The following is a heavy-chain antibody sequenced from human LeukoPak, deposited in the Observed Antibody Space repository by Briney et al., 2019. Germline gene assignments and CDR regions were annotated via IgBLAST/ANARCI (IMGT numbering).Heavy chain of an antibody. V-gene: IGHV3-33*01. J-gene: IGHJ4*02. CDR1: GFTFSSYG. Sequence: GGSLRLSCAASGFTFSSYGMHWVRQAPGKGLEWVAVIWYDGSNKYYADSVKGRFTISRDNSENTLYLQMNSLRAEDTAVYYCARDALPSWYNSSWYYFDYWGQGTLVTVSS. CDR3: ARDALPSWYNSSWYYFDY. CDR2: IWYDGSNK. D-gene: IGHD6-13*01.